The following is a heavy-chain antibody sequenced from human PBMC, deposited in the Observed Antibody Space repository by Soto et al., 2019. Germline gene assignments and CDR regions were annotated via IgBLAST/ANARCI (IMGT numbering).Heavy chain of an antibody. Sequence: QVQLVQSGAEVKKPGSSVKVSCKASGGTFSSYTISWVRQAPGQGLEWMGRIIPILGIANYAQKFQGRVTITGDNTTSXXYXEXXSLRSEATAVYYCARDRCSGGSCSTFGYYYYGMDVWGQGTTVTVSS. CDR3: ARDRCSGGSCSTFGYYYYGMDV. V-gene: IGHV1-69*08. CDR1: GGTFSSYT. J-gene: IGHJ6*02. D-gene: IGHD2-15*01. CDR2: IIPILGIA.